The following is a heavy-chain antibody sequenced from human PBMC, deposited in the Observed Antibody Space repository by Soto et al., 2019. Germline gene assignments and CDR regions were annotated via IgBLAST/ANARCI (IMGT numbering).Heavy chain of an antibody. CDR3: ARHNGPLYVGYYYDMDV. D-gene: IGHD3-16*01. J-gene: IGHJ6*02. CDR2: IYYSGYT. Sequence: SETLSLTCTASGGSISSSSHYWGWIRQPPGKGLEWIGSIYYSGYTYYNPSHKSRVTISVDTSKNQFSLKLSSVTAADTAVYYCARHNGPLYVGYYYDMDVWGQGTTVTVSS. CDR1: GGSISSSSHY. V-gene: IGHV4-39*01.